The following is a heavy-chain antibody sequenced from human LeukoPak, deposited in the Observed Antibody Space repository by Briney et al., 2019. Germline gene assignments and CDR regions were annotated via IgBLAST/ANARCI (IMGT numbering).Heavy chain of an antibody. CDR3: ARGGGSSWYGSFDY. Sequence: PSETLTLTCTVSGGSISSYYWSWIRQPPGKGLEWIGFIYYSGSTNYNPSLKSRVTISVDTSKSQFSLKLSSVTAADTAVYYCARGGGSSWYGSFDYWGQGTLVTVSS. V-gene: IGHV4-59*08. CDR1: GGSISSYY. J-gene: IGHJ4*02. CDR2: IYYSGST. D-gene: IGHD6-13*01.